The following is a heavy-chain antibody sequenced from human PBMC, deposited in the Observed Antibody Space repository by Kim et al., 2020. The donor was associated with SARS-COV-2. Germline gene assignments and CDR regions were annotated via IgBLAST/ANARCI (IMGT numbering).Heavy chain of an antibody. Sequence: GGSLRLSCAASGFTFSSYSMNWVRQAPGKGLEWVSSISSSSSYIYYADSVKGRFTISRDNAKNSLYLQMNSLRAKDTAVYYCARDSYYGSGSYSYYYYYGMDVWGQGTTVTVSS. CDR3: ARDSYYGSGSYSYYYYYGMDV. J-gene: IGHJ6*02. D-gene: IGHD3-10*01. CDR2: ISSSSSYI. CDR1: GFTFSSYS. V-gene: IGHV3-21*01.